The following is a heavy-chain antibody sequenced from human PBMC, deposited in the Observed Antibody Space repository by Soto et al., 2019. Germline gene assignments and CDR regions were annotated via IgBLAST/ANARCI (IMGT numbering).Heavy chain of an antibody. CDR1: GIAYSGYA. Sequence: GGSLRLSCAESGIAYSGYAMSWVRQAPGKGLEWVSAISGSGGSTYYADSVKGRFTISRDNSKNTLYLQMNSLRAEDTAVYYCSKEPPQNRPRMLFDYWGQGTLVTVSS. D-gene: IGHD2-8*01. J-gene: IGHJ4*02. CDR3: SKEPPQNRPRMLFDY. CDR2: ISGSGGST. V-gene: IGHV3-23*01.